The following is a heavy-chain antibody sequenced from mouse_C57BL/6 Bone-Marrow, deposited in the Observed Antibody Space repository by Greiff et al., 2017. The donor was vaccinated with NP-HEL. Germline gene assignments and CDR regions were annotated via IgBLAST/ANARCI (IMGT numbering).Heavy chain of an antibody. CDR1: GYAFSSSW. V-gene: IGHV1-82*01. CDR3: ARLSNCWYFDV. Sequence: QVQLQQSGPELVKPGASVKISCKASGYAFSSSWMNWVKQRPGKGLEWIGRIYPGDGDTNYNGKFKGKATLTADKSSSTAYMQLSSLTSEDSAVYFCARLSNCWYFDVWGTGTTVTVSS. D-gene: IGHD2-5*01. CDR2: IYPGDGDT. J-gene: IGHJ1*03.